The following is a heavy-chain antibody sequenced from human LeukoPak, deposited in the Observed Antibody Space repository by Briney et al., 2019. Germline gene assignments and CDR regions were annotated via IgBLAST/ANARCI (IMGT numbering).Heavy chain of an antibody. CDR3: AKDNRNDYGDYFFDC. J-gene: IGHJ4*02. Sequence: GGSLRLSCAASGFTFSNYGMHWVRQAPGKGLEWVAVISYDGNNKYYADSVKGRFTISRDNSKNTLYLRINSLRPEDTAVYYCAKDNRNDYGDYFFDCWGQGTLVTVSS. CDR1: GFTFSNYG. V-gene: IGHV3-30*18. CDR2: ISYDGNNK. D-gene: IGHD4-17*01.